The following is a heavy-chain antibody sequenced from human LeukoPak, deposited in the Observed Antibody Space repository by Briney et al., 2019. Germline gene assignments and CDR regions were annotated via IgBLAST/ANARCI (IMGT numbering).Heavy chain of an antibody. CDR3: ARGLYYMDV. CDR2: ISGSTTVI. CDR1: GVSFNTHT. J-gene: IGHJ6*03. Sequence: GGSLRLSCAASGVSFNTHTLAWVRQAPGKGLEWVSYISGSTTVIHYADSVKGRFTISRDNAKNSLYLQMSSLKVEDTAIYYCARGLYYMDVWGNGTTVTVSS. V-gene: IGHV3-48*01.